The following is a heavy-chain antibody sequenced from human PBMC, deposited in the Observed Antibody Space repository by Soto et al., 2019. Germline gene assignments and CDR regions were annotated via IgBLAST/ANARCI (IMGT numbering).Heavy chain of an antibody. CDR1: GGSISSSNW. CDR2: IYHSGST. D-gene: IGHD3-10*01. Sequence: PSETLSLTCAVSGGSISSSNWWSWVRQPPGKGLEWIGEIYHSGSTNYNPSLKSRVTISVGKSKNQFSLKLSSVTAADTAVYYCARGITMVRGVPYYFDYWGQGSLVTVS. CDR3: ARGITMVRGVPYYFDY. V-gene: IGHV4-4*02. J-gene: IGHJ4*02.